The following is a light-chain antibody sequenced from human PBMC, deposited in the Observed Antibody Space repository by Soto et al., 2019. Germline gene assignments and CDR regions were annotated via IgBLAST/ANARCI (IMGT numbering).Light chain of an antibody. V-gene: IGKV3-20*01. J-gene: IGKJ5*01. CDR1: QSVSSSY. Sequence: EIVLTQSPGTLSLSPGERATLSCRASQSVSSSYLAWYQQKPGQAPRLLIYGASSRPTGIPDRFSDSGSGTDFTHTISILGPEEFAVYYCEQYGSSPFSSGHGTRLEIK. CDR3: EQYGSSPFS. CDR2: GAS.